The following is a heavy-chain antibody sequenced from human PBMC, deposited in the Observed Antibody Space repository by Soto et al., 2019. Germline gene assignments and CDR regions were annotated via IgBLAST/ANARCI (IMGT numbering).Heavy chain of an antibody. CDR2: ISYDGSNK. Sequence: GGSLRLSCAASGFTFSSYAMHWVRQAPGKGLEWVAVISYDGSNKYYADSVKGRFTISRDNSKNTLYLQMNSLRAEDTAVYYCARSITGTTFRVGFDPWGQGTPVTVPQ. V-gene: IGHV3-30-3*01. CDR1: GFTFSSYA. J-gene: IGHJ5*02. D-gene: IGHD1-20*01. CDR3: ARSITGTTFRVGFDP.